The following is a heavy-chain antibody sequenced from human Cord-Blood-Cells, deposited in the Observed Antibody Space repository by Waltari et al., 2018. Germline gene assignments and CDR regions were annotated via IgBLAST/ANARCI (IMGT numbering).Heavy chain of an antibody. V-gene: IGHV4-34*01. CDR1: GGSFSGYY. Sequence: QVQLQQWGAGLLKPSETLSLTCAVYGGSFSGYYWRWIRQPPGKGLEWIGEINHSGSTNYNPALKGRVTIAVDTSKNQFSLKLSSVTAADTAVYYCARGRSGYYYPDYWGQGTLVTVSS. CDR3: ARGRSGYYYPDY. CDR2: INHSGST. J-gene: IGHJ4*02. D-gene: IGHD3-3*01.